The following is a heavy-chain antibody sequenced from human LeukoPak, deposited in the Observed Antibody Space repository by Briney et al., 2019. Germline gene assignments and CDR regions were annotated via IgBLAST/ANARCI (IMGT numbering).Heavy chain of an antibody. V-gene: IGHV1-69*05. CDR2: IIPIFGTA. Sequence: GASVKVSCKASGGTFSSYAISWVRQAPGQGLEWMGGIIPIFGTANYAQKFQGRVTITTDESTSTAYMELSSLRSEDTAVYYCATMVRGVSPLNWGQGTLVTVSS. J-gene: IGHJ4*02. CDR1: GGTFSSYA. CDR3: ATMVRGVSPLN. D-gene: IGHD3-10*01.